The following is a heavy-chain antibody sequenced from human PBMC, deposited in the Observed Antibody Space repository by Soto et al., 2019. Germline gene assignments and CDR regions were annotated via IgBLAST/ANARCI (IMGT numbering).Heavy chain of an antibody. J-gene: IGHJ4*02. CDR2: INAGNGNT. V-gene: IGHV1-3*01. Sequence: ASVKVSCKASGYTFTSYAMHWVRQAPGQRLEWMGWINAGNGNTKYSQKFQGRVTITRDTSASTAYMEPSSLRSDDTAVYYCASDGLKYDYRPSRYFDHWGQGTLVTVSS. CDR1: GYTFTSYA. D-gene: IGHD3-16*01. CDR3: ASDGLKYDYRPSRYFDH.